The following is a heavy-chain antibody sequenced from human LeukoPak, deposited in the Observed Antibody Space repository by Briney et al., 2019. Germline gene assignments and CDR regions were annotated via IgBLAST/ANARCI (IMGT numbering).Heavy chain of an antibody. CDR3: ARGHYGLDV. V-gene: IGHV3-11*01. Sequence: TSGGSLRLSCAASGFTFSDYYLGWIRQAPGEGLAWVSYISSSGSAIFYVDSVKGRFTISRDNAKNSLYLQMNSLRAEDTAIYYCARGHYGLDVWGQGTTVTVSS. CDR1: GFTFSDYY. CDR2: ISSSGSAI. J-gene: IGHJ6*02.